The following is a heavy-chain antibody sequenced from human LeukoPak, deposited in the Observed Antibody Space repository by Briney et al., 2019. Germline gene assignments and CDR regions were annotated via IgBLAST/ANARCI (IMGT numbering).Heavy chain of an antibody. Sequence: SETLSLTCTVSGGSISNDYWSWIRQAAGKELEWIGRIYTTGSTNYNPSLKSRVTISLDKSRKQFSLNLNSVTAADTAVYYCARGGTYGSGRNQHTTLDYWHQGILATVSS. J-gene: IGHJ4*03. CDR2: IYTTGST. CDR1: GGSISNDY. D-gene: IGHD3-10*01. CDR3: ARGGTYGSGRNQHTTLDY. V-gene: IGHV4-4*07.